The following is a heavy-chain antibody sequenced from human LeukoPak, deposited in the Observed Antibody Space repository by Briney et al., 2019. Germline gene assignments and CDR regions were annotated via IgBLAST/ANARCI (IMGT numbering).Heavy chain of an antibody. CDR2: IYSGGST. CDR3: ARDQVGSHAWDY. D-gene: IGHD3-16*01. CDR1: GFTVSSNY. J-gene: IGHJ4*02. V-gene: IGHV3-53*01. Sequence: GGSLRFSCAASGFTVSSNYMSWVRQAPGKGLEWVPVIYSGGSTYYADSVKGRFTISRDNSKNTLYLQMNSLRAEDTAVYYCARDQVGSHAWDYWGQGTLVTVSS.